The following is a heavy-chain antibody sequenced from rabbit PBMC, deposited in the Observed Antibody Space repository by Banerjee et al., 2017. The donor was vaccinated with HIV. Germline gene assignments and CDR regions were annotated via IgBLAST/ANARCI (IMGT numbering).Heavy chain of an antibody. CDR3: ARVASSVGYTTYDL. D-gene: IGHD1-1*01. CDR1: GFSFSSSYW. CDR2: IYAGDGNT. V-gene: IGHV1S45*01. J-gene: IGHJ4*01. Sequence: QEQLVESGGGLVKPGASLTLTCTASGFSFSSSYWICWVRQAPGKGLEWIGCIYAGDGNTYYASWVNGRFTITSNTNQNTVTLQMTSLTAADTATYFCARVASSVGYTTYDLWGQGTLVTVS.